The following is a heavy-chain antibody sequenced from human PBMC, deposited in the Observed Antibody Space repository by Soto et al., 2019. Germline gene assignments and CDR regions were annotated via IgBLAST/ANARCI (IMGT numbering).Heavy chain of an antibody. V-gene: IGHV1-58*01. CDR3: AADREYNHFRSGYFRFDP. CDR2: IVVGSGNT. CDR1: GFTFSRSA. Sequence: SVKVSCKASGFTFSRSAVQWVRQARGQGLEWIGWIVVGSGNTNYAQKFEERVTITRDLSTSTAYMELSSLRSEDTAVYYCAADREYNHFRSGYFRFDPWGKGTLVTVSS. D-gene: IGHD3-3*01. J-gene: IGHJ5*02.